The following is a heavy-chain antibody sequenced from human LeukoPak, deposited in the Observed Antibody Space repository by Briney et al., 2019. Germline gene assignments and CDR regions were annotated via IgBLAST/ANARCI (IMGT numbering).Heavy chain of an antibody. J-gene: IGHJ4*02. Sequence: GGSLRLSCAASGFTFSSYAMHWVRQAPGKGLEWVAVISYDGSNKYYADSVKGRFTISRDNSKNTLYLQMNSLRAEDTAVYYCARDLRRPLRLGELSLKSERFDYWGQGTLVTVSS. CDR3: ARDLRRPLRLGELSLKSERFDY. CDR2: ISYDGSNK. D-gene: IGHD3-16*02. V-gene: IGHV3-30*04. CDR1: GFTFSSYA.